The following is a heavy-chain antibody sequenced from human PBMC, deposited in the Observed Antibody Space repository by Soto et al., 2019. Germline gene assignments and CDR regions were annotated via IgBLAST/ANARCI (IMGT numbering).Heavy chain of an antibody. V-gene: IGHV4-61*01. CDR2: IHYSGST. CDR3: TRGGDAYKNGH. Sequence: PSETLSLTCTVPCGSVNICTYYWSWIRQPPGKGLEWIGFIHYSGSTNYNPSLKSRVTMSVDTSKNQFSLKLTSVNAADTAVYYCTRGGDAYKNGHWGQGTLITVSS. D-gene: IGHD2-21*01. J-gene: IGHJ4*02. CDR1: CGSVNICTYY.